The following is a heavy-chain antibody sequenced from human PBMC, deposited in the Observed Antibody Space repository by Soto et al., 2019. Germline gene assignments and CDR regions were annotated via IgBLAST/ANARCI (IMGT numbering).Heavy chain of an antibody. V-gene: IGHV1-2*02. CDR2: INPNSGGT. J-gene: IGHJ4*02. Sequence: GASVKVSCKASGYTFTGYYMHWVRQAPGQGLEWMGWINPNSGGTNYAQKFQGRVTMTRDTSISTAYMELSRLRSDDTAVYYCARIPLTGFGDLSSWGQGTLVTVSS. CDR3: ARIPLTGFGDLSS. CDR1: GYTFTGYY. D-gene: IGHD3-10*01.